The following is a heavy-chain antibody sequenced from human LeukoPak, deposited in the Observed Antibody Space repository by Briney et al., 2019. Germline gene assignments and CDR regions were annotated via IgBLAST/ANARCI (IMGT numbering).Heavy chain of an antibody. Sequence: SVKVSCKASGYTFTSFGISWVRQAPGQGLEWMGGIIPIFGTANYAQKFQGRVTITADESTSTAYMELSSLRSEDTAVYYCAILGQRWLQSYNLDYWGQGTLVTVSS. J-gene: IGHJ4*02. CDR1: GYTFTSFG. CDR3: AILGQRWLQSYNLDY. CDR2: IIPIFGTA. V-gene: IGHV1-69*13. D-gene: IGHD5-24*01.